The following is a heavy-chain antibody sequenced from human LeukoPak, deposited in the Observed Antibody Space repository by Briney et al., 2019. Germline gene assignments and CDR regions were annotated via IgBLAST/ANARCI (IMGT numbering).Heavy chain of an antibody. CDR1: GGPISSYY. Sequence: SETLSLTCTVSGGPISSYYWSWIRHPPGKGLEWIGYIYYSGSTDYNPSLKSRVTISVDTSKNQFSLKLSSVTAADTAVYYCARGSPGMDVWGQGTTVTVSS. D-gene: IGHD1-26*01. J-gene: IGHJ6*02. V-gene: IGHV4-59*01. CDR2: IYYSGST. CDR3: ARGSPGMDV.